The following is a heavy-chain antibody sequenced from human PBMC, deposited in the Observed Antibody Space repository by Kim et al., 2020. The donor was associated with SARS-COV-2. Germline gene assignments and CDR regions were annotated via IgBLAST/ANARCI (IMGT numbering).Heavy chain of an antibody. Sequence: GGSLRLSCAASGFTFSSYAMSWVRQAPGKGLEWVSVIYSGGSSTYYADSVKGRFTIYRDNSKNTLYLQMNSLRAEDTAVYYCAKPPGYGSGSYYYYYGMDVWGQGTTVTVS. V-gene: IGHV3-23*03. CDR1: GFTFSSYA. J-gene: IGHJ6*02. CDR2: IYSGGSST. D-gene: IGHD3-10*01. CDR3: AKPPGYGSGSYYYYYGMDV.